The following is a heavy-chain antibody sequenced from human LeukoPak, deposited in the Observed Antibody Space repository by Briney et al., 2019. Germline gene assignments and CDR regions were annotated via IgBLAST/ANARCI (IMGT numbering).Heavy chain of an antibody. J-gene: IGHJ4*02. V-gene: IGHV3-72*01. CDR1: GFTFSDHY. CDR2: ITNKPNTYT. Sequence: GGSLRLSCAASGFTFSDHYMDWLRQAPGKGLEWVGRITNKPNTYTYYAASVKGRFTISRDDSKSIAYLQMNSLKSEDRAVYYCSRHIVGARTFFDYWGQGALVTVSS. D-gene: IGHD1-26*01. CDR3: SRHIVGARTFFDY.